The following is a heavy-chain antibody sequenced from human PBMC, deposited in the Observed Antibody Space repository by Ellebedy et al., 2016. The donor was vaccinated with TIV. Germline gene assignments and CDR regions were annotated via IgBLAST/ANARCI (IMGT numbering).Heavy chain of an antibody. CDR1: GYTFSSYD. V-gene: IGHV1-8*03. CDR2: MNPNSDYA. Sequence: AASVKVSCKASGYTFSSYDISWVRQASGQGLEWMGWMNPNSDYAGYAQKFQDRVTITRNTSISTVYMELSSLGSEDTAVYYCAGYLRGLDYYYGMDVWGQGTTVTVSS. CDR3: AGYLRGLDYYYGMDV. J-gene: IGHJ6*02. D-gene: IGHD4-17*01.